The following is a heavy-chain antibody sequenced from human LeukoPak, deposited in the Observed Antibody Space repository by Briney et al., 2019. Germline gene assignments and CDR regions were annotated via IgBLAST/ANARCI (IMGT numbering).Heavy chain of an antibody. D-gene: IGHD1-1*01. V-gene: IGHV3-74*01. Sequence: VRQAPGKGLVWXSRINSDGSSTRYADSVKGRFTISRDNAKNTLYLQMNSLRAEDTAVYYCARDKGNDDWFDPWGQGTLVTVSS. J-gene: IGHJ5*02. CDR3: ARDKGNDDWFDP. CDR2: INSDGSST.